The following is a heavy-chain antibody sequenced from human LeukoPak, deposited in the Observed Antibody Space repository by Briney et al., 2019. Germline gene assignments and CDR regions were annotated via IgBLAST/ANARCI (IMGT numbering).Heavy chain of an antibody. CDR1: GYTFTSYY. CDR2: INPSGGST. D-gene: IGHD3-22*01. Sequence: ASVKVSCKASGYTFTSYYMHWVRQAPGQGLEWMGIINPSGGSTSYAQKFQGRVTMTRDTSTSTVYMELSSLRSEDTAVYYCARDRNYHDRYNDFDYWGQGTLVTVSS. J-gene: IGHJ4*02. CDR3: ARDRNYHDRYNDFDY. V-gene: IGHV1-46*01.